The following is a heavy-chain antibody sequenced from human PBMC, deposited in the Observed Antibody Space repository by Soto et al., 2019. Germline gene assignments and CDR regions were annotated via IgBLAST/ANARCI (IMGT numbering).Heavy chain of an antibody. CDR3: ARSSSPLSSSWDY. V-gene: IGHV4-38-2*01. CDR2: IYHSGST. J-gene: IGHJ4*02. Sequence: PSETLSLTCAVSGYSISSGYYWGWIRQPPGKGLEWIGSIYHSGSTYYNPSLKSRVTISVDTSKNQFSLKLSSVTAADTAVYYCARSSSPLSSSWDYWGQGTLVTVSS. D-gene: IGHD6-13*01. CDR1: GYSISSGYY.